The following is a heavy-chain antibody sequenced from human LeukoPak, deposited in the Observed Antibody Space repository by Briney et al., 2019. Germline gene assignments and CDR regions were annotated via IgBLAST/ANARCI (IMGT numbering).Heavy chain of an antibody. J-gene: IGHJ4*02. V-gene: IGHV4-39*07. CDR2: IYYIGDT. CDR3: AKDLLGGLRYRPYYFDY. Sequence: SETLSLTCTVSGASISTSRDYWGWIRQPPGKGLEWIGSIYYIGDTYYNPSLKSRVTMSLDMSKNQFSLKLNSVTAADTAVYYCAKDLLGGLRYRPYYFDYWGQGTLVTVSS. CDR1: GASISTSRDY. D-gene: IGHD5-12*01.